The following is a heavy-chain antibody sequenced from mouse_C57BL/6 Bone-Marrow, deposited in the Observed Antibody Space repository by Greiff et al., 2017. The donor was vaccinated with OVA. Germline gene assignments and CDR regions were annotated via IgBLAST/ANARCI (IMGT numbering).Heavy chain of an antibody. CDR2: ISYDGSN. CDR1: GYSITSGYY. V-gene: IGHV3-6*01. Sequence: VQLKQSGPGLVKPSQSLSLTCSVTGYSITSGYYWNWIRQFPGNKLEWMGYISYDGSNNYNPSLKNRISITRDTSKNQFFLKLNSVTTEDTATYYCAKGLRQDYWGQGTTLTVSS. D-gene: IGHD2-4*01. J-gene: IGHJ2*01. CDR3: AKGLRQDY.